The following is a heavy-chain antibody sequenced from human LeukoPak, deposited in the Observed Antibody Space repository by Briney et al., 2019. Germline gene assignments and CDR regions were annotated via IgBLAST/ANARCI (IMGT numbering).Heavy chain of an antibody. D-gene: IGHD3-16*02. CDR1: GFTVSSNY. CDR2: IYSGGST. Sequence: PGGSLRLSCAASGFTVSSNYMSWVRQAPGKGLEWVSVIYSGGSTYYADSVKGRFTISRHNSKNTLYLQMNSLRAEDTAVYYCARADMITFGGVIVGYYFDYWGQGTLVTVSS. J-gene: IGHJ4*02. V-gene: IGHV3-53*04. CDR3: ARADMITFGGVIVGYYFDY.